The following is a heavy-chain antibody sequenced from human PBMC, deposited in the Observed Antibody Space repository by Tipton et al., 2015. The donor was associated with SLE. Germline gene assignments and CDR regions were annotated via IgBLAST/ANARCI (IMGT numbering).Heavy chain of an antibody. CDR3: AVYCSSTSCSFDY. J-gene: IGHJ4*02. CDR1: GGSISSGSYY. CDR2: IYTSGST. Sequence: TLSLTCTVSGGSISSGSYYWSWIRQPAGKGLEWIGRIYTSGSTNHNPPLKSRVTISVDTSKNQFSLKLSSVTAADTAVYYCAVYCSSTSCSFDYWGQGALVTVSS. V-gene: IGHV4-61*02. D-gene: IGHD2-2*01.